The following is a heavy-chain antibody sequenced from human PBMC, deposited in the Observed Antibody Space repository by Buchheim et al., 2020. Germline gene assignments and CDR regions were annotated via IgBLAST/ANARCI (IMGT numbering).Heavy chain of an antibody. Sequence: QVQLQESGPGLVKPSQTLSLTCNVTSGSISSSDYYWSWIRQPPGKALEYIGNIHYTESAYYNPSLKSRVTISKDTSRNQFSLNLNSVTAADTAVYYCVRGGRGYSGYDYDYWGPGIL. D-gene: IGHD5-12*01. CDR2: IHYTESA. J-gene: IGHJ4*02. V-gene: IGHV4-30-4*01. CDR1: SGSISSSDYY. CDR3: VRGGRGYSGYDYDY.